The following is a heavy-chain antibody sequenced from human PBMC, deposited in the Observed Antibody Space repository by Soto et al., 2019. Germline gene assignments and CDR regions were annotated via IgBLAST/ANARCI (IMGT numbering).Heavy chain of an antibody. D-gene: IGHD6-6*01. J-gene: IGHJ6*03. CDR2: ISSNGVGT. Sequence: GGSLRLSCAASGFTLSGYARDWVRQAPGKGLEYVSGISSNGVGTYYANSVQGRFTISRDNSKNAVYLQMGSLRPEDMAFYYCARRARPDFYYMVVWGKGTTVTVS. V-gene: IGHV3-64*01. CDR3: ARRARPDFYYMVV. CDR1: GFTLSGYA.